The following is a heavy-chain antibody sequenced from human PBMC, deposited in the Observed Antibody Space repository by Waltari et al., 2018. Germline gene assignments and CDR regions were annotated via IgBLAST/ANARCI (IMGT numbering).Heavy chain of an antibody. CDR1: GFNFNNNG. V-gene: IGHV3-30*02. Sequence: QAQLVESGGGVVQPGGSLRISCAASGFNFNNNGMHWVRQAPGKGPEWVAFIEYDGYNKHYADSVKGRFTISRDNSKNTLYLQLSGLSREDTAVYSCAKGPDSSHYFSNWLDPWGQGTLVTVSS. D-gene: IGHD3-22*01. CDR2: IEYDGYNK. CDR3: AKGPDSSHYFSNWLDP. J-gene: IGHJ5*02.